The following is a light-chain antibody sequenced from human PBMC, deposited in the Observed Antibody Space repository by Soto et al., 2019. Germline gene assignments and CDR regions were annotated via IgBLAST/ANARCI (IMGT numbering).Light chain of an antibody. CDR3: QQRSNWPLT. CDR1: QSVNNN. V-gene: IGKV3-11*01. Sequence: EIVMTQSPATLSVSPGEGATLSCTASQSVNNNVAWYQQKPGHTPRLLIYSASIGATGTPARFSGSGSGTDFTLTISSLEPEDFAVYYCQQRSNWPLTFGGGTKVDIK. CDR2: SAS. J-gene: IGKJ4*01.